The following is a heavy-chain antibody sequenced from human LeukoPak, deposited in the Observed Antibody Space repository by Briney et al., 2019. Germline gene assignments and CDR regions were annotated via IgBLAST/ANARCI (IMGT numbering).Heavy chain of an antibody. CDR2: ISSNGDNT. Sequence: PGGSLSLSCSVSGLTLSIYVMHWVRQAPGKGLEYVSAISSNGDNTYYADSVKGRFTISRDNSKNTLYLQMSSLRADDTAVYYCVRGTGYWGQGTLVTVSS. CDR1: GLTLSIYV. CDR3: VRGTGY. V-gene: IGHV3-64D*06. J-gene: IGHJ4*02.